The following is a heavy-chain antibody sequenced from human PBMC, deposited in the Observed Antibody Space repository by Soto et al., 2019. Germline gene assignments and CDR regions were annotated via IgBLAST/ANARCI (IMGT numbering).Heavy chain of an antibody. CDR3: ARPKTYYYDSSGYYYIPPWLDP. CDR1: GYSFTSYW. V-gene: IGHV5-51*01. D-gene: IGHD3-22*01. Sequence: PGESLKISCKGSGYSFTSYWIGWVRQMPGKGLEWMGIIYPGDSDTRYSPSFQGQVTISADKSISTAYLQWSSPKASDTAMYYCARPKTYYYDSSGYYYIPPWLDPWGQGTLVTVSS. CDR2: IYPGDSDT. J-gene: IGHJ5*02.